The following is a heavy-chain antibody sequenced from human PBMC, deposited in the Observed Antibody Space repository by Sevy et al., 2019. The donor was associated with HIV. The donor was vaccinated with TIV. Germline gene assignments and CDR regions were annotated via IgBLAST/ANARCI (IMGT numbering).Heavy chain of an antibody. CDR3: ARPSPRIAASASAFYDN. V-gene: IGHV3-23*01. CDR1: GYSFSSYA. D-gene: IGHD6-13*01. CDR2: ITGRGGST. J-gene: IGHJ4*02. Sequence: GGSLRLSCVVSGYSFSSYAISWVRQAPGKGLEWVSTITGRGGSTYYADSVKGRFTISRDNPKNTLYLQMINLIVDDTAIYYCARPSPRIAASASAFYDNWGQGTLVTVSS.